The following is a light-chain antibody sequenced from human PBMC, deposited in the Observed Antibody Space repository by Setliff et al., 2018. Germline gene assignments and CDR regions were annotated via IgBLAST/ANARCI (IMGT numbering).Light chain of an antibody. V-gene: IGKV2-30*01. Sequence: DVVMTQSPLSLPVTLGQPASISCRSSQGLVYINGNTYLSWFQQRPGQSPRRLIYRISNRDSGVPDRFSGSGSGTDFTLQISRVEADDVGIYYCMQGTHWPFTFGQGTRLEIK. J-gene: IGKJ5*01. CDR2: RIS. CDR1: QGLVYINGNTY. CDR3: MQGTHWPFT.